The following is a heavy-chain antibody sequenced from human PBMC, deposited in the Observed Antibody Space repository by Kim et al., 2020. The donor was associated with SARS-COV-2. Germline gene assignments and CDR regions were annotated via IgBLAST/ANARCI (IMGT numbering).Heavy chain of an antibody. J-gene: IGHJ4*02. V-gene: IGHV3-30*02. CDR3: AKSFTSSFYDSFIDS. D-gene: IGHD2-2*01. Sequence: ADTVKGRFTISRDNPNATLYLQMNSLRAEDTAVYYCAKSFTSSFYDSFIDSLGQGTPVTVSS.